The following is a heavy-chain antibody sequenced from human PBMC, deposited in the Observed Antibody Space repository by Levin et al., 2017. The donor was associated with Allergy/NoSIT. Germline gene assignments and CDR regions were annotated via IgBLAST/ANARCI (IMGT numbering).Heavy chain of an antibody. CDR3: ARDGGDGGYNGGNYFDY. D-gene: IGHD5-24*01. V-gene: IGHV1-69*13. J-gene: IGHJ4*02. Sequence: SVKVSCKTSGGTVSTYSFNWVRQAPGQGLEWMGGIIPIFGTPKYAQKFQGRVTITADESTSTVYMELSSLRSEDTAMYYCARDGGDGGYNGGNYFDYWGQGTLVTVSS. CDR2: IIPIFGTP. CDR1: GGTVSTYS.